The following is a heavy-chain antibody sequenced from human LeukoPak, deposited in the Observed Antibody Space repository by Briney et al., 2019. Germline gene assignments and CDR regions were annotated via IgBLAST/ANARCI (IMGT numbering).Heavy chain of an antibody. CDR3: ARVDNYYYYMDV. Sequence: GGTLRLSCAASGFTFSSYGMSWVRQAPGKGLEWVSAISGSGGSTYYADSVKGRFTISRDNSKNTLYLQMNSLRAEDTAVYYCARVDNYYYYMDVWGKGTTVTISS. CDR2: ISGSGGST. V-gene: IGHV3-23*01. J-gene: IGHJ6*03. CDR1: GFTFSSYG. D-gene: IGHD2-2*03.